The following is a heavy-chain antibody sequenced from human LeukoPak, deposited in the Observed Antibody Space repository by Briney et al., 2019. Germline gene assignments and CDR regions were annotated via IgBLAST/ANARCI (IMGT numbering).Heavy chain of an antibody. CDR2: IYYSGST. Sequence: SQTLSLTCSVSGGSINSYYWSWIRQPPGKGLEWIGYIYYSGSTNYNPSLKSRVTMSVDTSKNQFSLKLNSVTAADTAIYYCARQTHSSSSIDYWGRGTLVTVSS. D-gene: IGHD6-13*01. CDR1: GGSINSYY. J-gene: IGHJ4*02. CDR3: ARQTHSSSSIDY. V-gene: IGHV4-59*08.